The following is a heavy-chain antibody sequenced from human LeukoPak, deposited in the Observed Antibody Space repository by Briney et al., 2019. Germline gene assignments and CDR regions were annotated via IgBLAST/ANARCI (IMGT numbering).Heavy chain of an antibody. Sequence: PGGSLRLSCAASGFTFSSYSMNWVRQAPGKGLEWVSSISSSSSYIYYADSVKGRFTISRDNAKNSLYLQMNSLRAEDTAGYYCARGREDAGYGTPLDYYGMDVWGQGTTVTVSS. CDR1: GFTFSSYS. CDR2: ISSSSSYI. V-gene: IGHV3-21*01. J-gene: IGHJ6*02. D-gene: IGHD5-18*01. CDR3: ARGREDAGYGTPLDYYGMDV.